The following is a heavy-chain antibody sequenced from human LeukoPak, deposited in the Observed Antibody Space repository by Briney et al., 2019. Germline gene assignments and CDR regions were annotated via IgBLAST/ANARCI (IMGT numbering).Heavy chain of an antibody. D-gene: IGHD2-15*01. V-gene: IGHV4-34*01. CDR2: INHSGRT. J-gene: IGHJ5*02. CDR1: GGSFSGYY. Sequence: PSETLSLICAVYGGSFSGYYWSWIRQPPGKGLEWIGEINHSGRTNYNPSLKSRVTISVDTSKNQFSLKLSSVTAADTAVYYCSRVSCSIRWVDPWGQGTLVTVSS. CDR3: SRVSCSIRWVDP.